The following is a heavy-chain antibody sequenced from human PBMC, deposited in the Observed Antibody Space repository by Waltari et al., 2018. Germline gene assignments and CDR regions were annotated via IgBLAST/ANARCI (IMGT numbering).Heavy chain of an antibody. Sequence: QVQLQESGPGLVKPSETLSLTCAVSGYSISSGYYWGWIRQPPGKGLEWIGSIYHSGSTYYNPSLKSRVTISVDTSKNQFSLKLSSVTAADTAVYYCARQAPTGGLDYWAREPWSPSPQ. V-gene: IGHV4-38-2*01. CDR1: GYSISSGYY. D-gene: IGHD7-27*01. J-gene: IGHJ4*02. CDR2: IYHSGST. CDR3: ARQAPTGGLDY.